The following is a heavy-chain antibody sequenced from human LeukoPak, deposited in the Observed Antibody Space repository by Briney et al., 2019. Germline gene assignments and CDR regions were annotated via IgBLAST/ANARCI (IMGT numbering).Heavy chain of an antibody. J-gene: IGHJ6*03. Sequence: SETLSLTCTVSGVSISPYYWSWIRQPAGKGLEWVGRIDTSGSTNYNPSLKSRVTMSVDTSKNLFFMKLSSVTAADTAVYYCARDTKDSSGYSPLYYYYMDVWGKGTTVTVSS. V-gene: IGHV4-4*07. D-gene: IGHD3-22*01. CDR3: ARDTKDSSGYSPLYYYYMDV. CDR1: GVSISPYY. CDR2: IDTSGST.